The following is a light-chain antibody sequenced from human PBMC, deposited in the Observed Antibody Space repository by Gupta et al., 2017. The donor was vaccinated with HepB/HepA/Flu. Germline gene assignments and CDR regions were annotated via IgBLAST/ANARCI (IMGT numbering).Light chain of an antibody. CDR1: SSDVGGYNY. Sequence: SALTQPASVSGAPGRSITISCTGTSSDVGGYNYVSWYQQHPGKAPKLMIYDVSNRPSGVSNRFSGSKSGNTASLTXSXLQAEDXADYYCSSYTSSSTLVFGGGTKLTVL. V-gene: IGLV2-14*03. CDR3: SSYTSSSTLV. J-gene: IGLJ2*01. CDR2: DVS.